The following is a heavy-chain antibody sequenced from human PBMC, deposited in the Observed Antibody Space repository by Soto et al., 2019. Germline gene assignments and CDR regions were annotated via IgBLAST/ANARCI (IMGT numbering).Heavy chain of an antibody. Sequence: QVQLVQSGAEVKKPGASVKVSCKASGYTFTNYAFSWVGQAPGQGLEWMGWISAYNSNTNYPQKLQGRVTMTTDTSTSTAYMELRSLRSDDTAVYYCARDLAAAGPFDCWGQGTLVTVSS. V-gene: IGHV1-18*01. CDR1: GYTFTNYA. CDR3: ARDLAAAGPFDC. D-gene: IGHD6-13*01. CDR2: ISAYNSNT. J-gene: IGHJ4*02.